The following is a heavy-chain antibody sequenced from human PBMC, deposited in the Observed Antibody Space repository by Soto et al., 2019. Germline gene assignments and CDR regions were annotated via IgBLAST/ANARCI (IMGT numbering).Heavy chain of an antibody. CDR2: INPSGGST. Sequence: ASVKVSCKASGYTFTSYYMHWVRQAPGQGLEWMGIINPSGGSTSYAQKFQGRVTMTRDTSTSTVYMELSSLRSEDTAVYYCARTYCSGGSCYGIDPWGQGTLGTVSS. CDR1: GYTFTSYY. V-gene: IGHV1-46*01. D-gene: IGHD2-15*01. CDR3: ARTYCSGGSCYGIDP. J-gene: IGHJ5*02.